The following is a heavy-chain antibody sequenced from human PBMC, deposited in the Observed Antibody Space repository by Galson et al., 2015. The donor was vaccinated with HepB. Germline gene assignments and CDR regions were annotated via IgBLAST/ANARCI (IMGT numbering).Heavy chain of an antibody. CDR3: ARTKVLMDVIVPVSVDP. CDR2: IYYSGST. Sequence: QVQLQESGPGLVKPSETLSLTCTVSSGSISSDNYYWSWIRQPPGKGLEWIGYIYYSGSTSYNPSLKSRVTISVDTSMNQFSLKMSSVTAADTAVYYCARTKVLMDVIVPVSVDPWGQGTLVTVSS. D-gene: IGHD2/OR15-2a*01. CDR1: SGSISSDNYY. J-gene: IGHJ5*02. V-gene: IGHV4-30-4*01.